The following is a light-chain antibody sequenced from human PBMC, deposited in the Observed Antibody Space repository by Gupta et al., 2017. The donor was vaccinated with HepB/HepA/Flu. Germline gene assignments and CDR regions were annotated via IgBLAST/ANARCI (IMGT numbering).Light chain of an antibody. Sequence: QSALTQPASVSGSPGQSITISCPGTSSDVGSSNYVSWYQQFPGKAPKLLIYDVTSRPSGVSSRFSGSKSGNTASLTISGLQAEDEADYYCSSYTRTITPVFGGGTKLTVL. J-gene: IGLJ2*01. CDR2: DVT. V-gene: IGLV2-14*03. CDR1: SSDVGSSNY. CDR3: SSYTRTITPV.